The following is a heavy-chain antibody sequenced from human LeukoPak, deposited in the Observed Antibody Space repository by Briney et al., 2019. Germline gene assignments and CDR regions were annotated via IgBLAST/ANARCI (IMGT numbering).Heavy chain of an antibody. CDR3: ATPMTTVTEGDY. V-gene: IGHV3-23*01. D-gene: IGHD4-17*01. CDR1: GFTFSSYA. CDR2: ISGSGGGT. J-gene: IGHJ4*02. Sequence: PGGSLRLSCAASGFTFSSYAMNWVRQAPGKGLEWVSAISGSGGGTYYADSVKGRFTISRDNSKNTLYLQMNSLRAEDTAVYYCATPMTTVTEGDYWGQGTLVTVSS.